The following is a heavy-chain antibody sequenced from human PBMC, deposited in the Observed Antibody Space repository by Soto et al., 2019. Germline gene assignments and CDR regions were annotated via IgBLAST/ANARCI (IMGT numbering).Heavy chain of an antibody. CDR2: IIPIFGTA. D-gene: IGHD5-12*01. CDR1: GGTFSSYA. CDR3: ARGATIERWFDP. Sequence: RASVKVSCKASGGTFSSYAISWVRQAPGQGLEWMGGIIPIFGTANYAQKFQGRVTITADESTSTAYMELSSLRSEDTAVYYCARGATIERWFDPWGQGTLVTVSS. J-gene: IGHJ5*02. V-gene: IGHV1-69*13.